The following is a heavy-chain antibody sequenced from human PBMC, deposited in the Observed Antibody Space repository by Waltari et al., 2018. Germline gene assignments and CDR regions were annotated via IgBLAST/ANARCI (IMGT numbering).Heavy chain of an antibody. Sequence: QVQLVQSGAEVQEPGASVKVSCKASGYTFTRHYIHWVRQAPGQGLEWMGRITPHTGGTYYSQKFQGRVTMTRDMSITTAYMEVSSLRSDDTAVYYCARDLVGSGWSIDYWGQGTLVTVSS. V-gene: IGHV1-2*06. CDR1: GYTFTRHY. CDR3: ARDLVGSGWSIDY. J-gene: IGHJ4*02. CDR2: ITPHTGGT. D-gene: IGHD6-19*01.